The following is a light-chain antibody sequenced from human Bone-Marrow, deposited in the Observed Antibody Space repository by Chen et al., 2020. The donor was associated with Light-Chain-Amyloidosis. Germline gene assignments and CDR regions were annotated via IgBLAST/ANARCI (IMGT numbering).Light chain of an antibody. CDR2: DDS. V-gene: IGLV3-21*03. Sequence: SYVLTQTSSVSVAPGKTATIACGGNNIGSTSVHWYQQTPGQAPLLVVYDDSDRPSGIPERLSGSNSGNTATLTISRVESGYESDYYCQVWDRSSDRPVFGGGTKLTVL. CDR1: NIGSTS. J-gene: IGLJ3*02. CDR3: QVWDRSSDRPV.